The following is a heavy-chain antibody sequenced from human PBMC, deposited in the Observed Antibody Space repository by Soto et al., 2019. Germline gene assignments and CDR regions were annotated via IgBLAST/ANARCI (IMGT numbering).Heavy chain of an antibody. J-gene: IGHJ4*02. CDR3: ARSGMYYYDSSGYYIY. D-gene: IGHD3-22*01. CDR1: GGTFSSYA. Sequence: SVKVSYKASGGTFSSYAISWVRQAPGQGLEWMGGIIPIFGTANYAQKFQGRVTITADESTSTAYMELSSLRSEDTAVYYCARSGMYYYDSSGYYIYWGQGTLVTVSS. CDR2: IIPIFGTA. V-gene: IGHV1-69*13.